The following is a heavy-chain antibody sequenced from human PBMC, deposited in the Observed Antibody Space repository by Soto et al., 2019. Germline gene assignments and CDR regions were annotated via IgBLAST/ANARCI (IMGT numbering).Heavy chain of an antibody. CDR1: GGSISSSSYY. V-gene: IGHV4-39*01. CDR2: IYYSGST. D-gene: IGHD3-9*01. Sequence: SETLSLTCTVSGGSISSSSYYWGWIRQPPGKGPEWIGSIYYSGSTYYNPSLKSRVTISVDTSKNQFSLKLSSVTAADTAVYYCASKYYDILTGYYKGACFDPWGQETLVTVSS. J-gene: IGHJ5*02. CDR3: ASKYYDILTGYYKGACFDP.